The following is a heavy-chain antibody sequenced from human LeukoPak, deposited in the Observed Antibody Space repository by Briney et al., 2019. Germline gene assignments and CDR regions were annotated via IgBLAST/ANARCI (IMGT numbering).Heavy chain of an antibody. CDR3: ARKFLGDYDAFDI. V-gene: IGHV5-51*01. J-gene: IGHJ3*02. CDR1: GYSFTSYW. CDR2: IYPGDSDT. D-gene: IGHD2-21*01. Sequence: GELLKISCKGSGYSFTSYWIGGVRQLRGKGLEVMGIIYPGDSDTRYSPYFQGQVTISADKSISTAYLQWSSLKASDTAMYYCARKFLGDYDAFDIWGQGTMVTVSS.